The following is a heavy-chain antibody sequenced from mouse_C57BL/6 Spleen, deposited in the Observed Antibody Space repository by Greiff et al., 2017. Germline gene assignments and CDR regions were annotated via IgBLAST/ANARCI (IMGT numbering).Heavy chain of an antibody. Sequence: VKLQQSGAELVKPGASVKLSCKASGYTFTSYWMHWVKQRPGRGLEWIGRIDPNSGGTKYNEKFKSKATLTVDKHSSTAYMQLSSLTSEDSAVYYCARERAYGNYDYAMDYWGQGTSVTVSS. D-gene: IGHD2-1*01. CDR1: GYTFTSYW. CDR2: IDPNSGGT. V-gene: IGHV1-72*01. CDR3: ARERAYGNYDYAMDY. J-gene: IGHJ4*01.